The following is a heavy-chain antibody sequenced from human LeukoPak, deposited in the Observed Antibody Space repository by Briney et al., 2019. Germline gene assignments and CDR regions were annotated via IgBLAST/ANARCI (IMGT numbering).Heavy chain of an antibody. V-gene: IGHV3-23*01. CDR3: ALSGYSSGWYSDYFDY. CDR1: GFTFSSYA. J-gene: IGHJ4*02. D-gene: IGHD6-19*01. Sequence: GGSLRLSCAASGFTFSSYAMSWVRQAPGKGLEWVSAISGSGGSTYYADSVKGRFTISRDNSKNTLYLQMNSLRAEDTAVYYCALSGYSSGWYSDYFDYWGQGTLVTVSS. CDR2: ISGSGGST.